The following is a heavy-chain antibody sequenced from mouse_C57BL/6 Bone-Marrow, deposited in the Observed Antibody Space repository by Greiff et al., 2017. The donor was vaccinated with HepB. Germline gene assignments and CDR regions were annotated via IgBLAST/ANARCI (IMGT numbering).Heavy chain of an antibody. V-gene: IGHV2-2*01. CDR2: IWSGGST. J-gene: IGHJ4*01. Sequence: VMLVESGPGLVQPSQSLSITCTVSGFSLTSYGVHWVRQSPGKGLEWLGVIWSGGSTDYNAAFISRLSISKDNSKSQVFFKMNSLQADDTAIYYCARNSGYDYEGGYYAMDYWGQGTSVTVSS. D-gene: IGHD2-4*01. CDR1: GFSLTSYG. CDR3: ARNSGYDYEGGYYAMDY.